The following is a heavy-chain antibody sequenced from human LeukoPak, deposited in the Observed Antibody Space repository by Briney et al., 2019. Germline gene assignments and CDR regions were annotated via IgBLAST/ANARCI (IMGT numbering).Heavy chain of an antibody. Sequence: GGSLRLSCAASGFTVSSNYMSWVRQAPGKGLEWVSVIYSGGSTYYADSVKGRFTISRDNSKNTLYLQMNSLRAEDTAVYYCASESTGYSSGWYGDYYYYGMDVWGQGTTVTVSS. V-gene: IGHV3-53*01. CDR3: ASESTGYSSGWYGDYYYYGMDV. J-gene: IGHJ6*02. CDR2: IYSGGST. D-gene: IGHD6-19*01. CDR1: GFTVSSNY.